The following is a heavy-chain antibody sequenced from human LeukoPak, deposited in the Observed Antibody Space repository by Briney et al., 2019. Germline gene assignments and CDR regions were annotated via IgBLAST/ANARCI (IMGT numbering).Heavy chain of an antibody. Sequence: ASVKVSCKASGYTFTSYDINWVRQATGQGLEWMGWMNPNSGNTGYAQKFQGRVTMTRNTSISTAYMELSSLRSEDTAVYFCACGRGAAYDILTGQLDYWGQGTLVTVSS. CDR1: GYTFTSYD. CDR2: MNPNSGNT. D-gene: IGHD3-9*01. CDR3: ACGRGAAYDILTGQLDY. J-gene: IGHJ4*02. V-gene: IGHV1-8*01.